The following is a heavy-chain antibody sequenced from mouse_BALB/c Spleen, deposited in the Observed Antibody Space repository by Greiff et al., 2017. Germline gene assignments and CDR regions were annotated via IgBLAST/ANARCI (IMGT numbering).Heavy chain of an antibody. CDR3: ARSPFDGDYWYFDV. CDR1: GYTFTSYW. CDR2: IYPGDGDT. J-gene: IGHJ1*01. V-gene: IGHV1-87*01. D-gene: IGHD2-13*01. Sequence: VQLQESGAELARPGASVKLSCKASGYTFTSYWMQWVKQRPGQGLEWIGAIYPGDGDTRYTQKFKGKATLTADKSSSTAYMQLSSLASEDSAVYYYARSPFDGDYWYFDVWGEGTTVTVSS.